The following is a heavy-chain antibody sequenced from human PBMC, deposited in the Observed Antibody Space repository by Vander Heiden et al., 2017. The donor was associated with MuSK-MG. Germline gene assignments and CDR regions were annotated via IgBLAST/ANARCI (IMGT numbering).Heavy chain of an antibody. J-gene: IGHJ4*02. CDR3: AREGPFSSPTLDY. Sequence: QVQLVQSGSELKKPGASVTVSCKASGYTFTSYAMHWVRQDHGKGLEWMGWSNTNTGNPTYAQGLTGRFVVSLDTSVSTEYLQISSLKAEDTAVYYCAREGPFSSPTLDYWGQGTLVNV. V-gene: IGHV7-4-1*02. CDR2: SNTNTGNP. CDR1: GYTFTSYA. D-gene: IGHD3-16*01.